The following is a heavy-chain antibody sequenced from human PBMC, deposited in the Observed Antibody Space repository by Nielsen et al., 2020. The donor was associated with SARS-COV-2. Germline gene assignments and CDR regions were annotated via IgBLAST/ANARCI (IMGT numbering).Heavy chain of an antibody. V-gene: IGHV3-43*01. Sequence: GESLKISCAASGFTFDDYTMHWVRQAPGKGLEWVSLISWDGGSTYYADSVKGRFTISRDNAKNSLYLQMNSLRAEDTAVYYCARDQRITIFGVVIDYYGMDVWGQGTTVTVSS. D-gene: IGHD3-3*01. J-gene: IGHJ6*02. CDR1: GFTFDDYT. CDR2: ISWDGGST. CDR3: ARDQRITIFGVVIDYYGMDV.